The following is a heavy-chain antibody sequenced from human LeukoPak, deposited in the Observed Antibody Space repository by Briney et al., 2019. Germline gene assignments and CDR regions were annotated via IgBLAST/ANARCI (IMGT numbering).Heavy chain of an antibody. CDR2: VYYGRSR. CDR1: GDSISRSTYY. D-gene: IGHD6-25*01. V-gene: IGHV4-39*02. J-gene: IGHJ4*02. Sequence: SETLSLTCTVSGDSISRSTYYWAWIRQPPGKGLEWIGSVYYGRSRYFNPSLDGRGTISLDTSKNHFSLKMSSVTAADTAVYYCARSSGTGTFSYWGQGTLVTVSS. CDR3: ARSSGTGTFSY.